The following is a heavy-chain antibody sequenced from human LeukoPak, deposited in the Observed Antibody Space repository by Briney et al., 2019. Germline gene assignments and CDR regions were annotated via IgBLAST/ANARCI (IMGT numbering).Heavy chain of an antibody. D-gene: IGHD3-16*02. CDR1: GFTFSSYA. Sequence: GGSLRLSCAAAGFTFSSYAMSWVRQAPGKGLEWVSCISGSGGSTYYADSVKGRFTISRGNSKNTLFLQMDSLRAEDTAVYYCAKDGYIDANSYYYGMDVWGQGTTVTVSS. CDR2: ISGSGGST. V-gene: IGHV3-23*01. J-gene: IGHJ6*02. CDR3: AKDGYIDANSYYYGMDV.